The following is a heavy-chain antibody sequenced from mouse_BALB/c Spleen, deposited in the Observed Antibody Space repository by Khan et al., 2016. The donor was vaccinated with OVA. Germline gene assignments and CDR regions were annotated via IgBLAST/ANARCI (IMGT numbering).Heavy chain of an antibody. D-gene: IGHD2-2*01. J-gene: IGHJ3*01. CDR1: GYSFTSYY. V-gene: IGHV1S135*01. Sequence: VRLHQSGPELMKPGASVKISCKASGYSFTSYYIHWVMQSHGTSLEWIGYIDPFSGGTTYNQKFKGKATLTVDKSSSTAYIHLSNLTSEDSAVYYCTRHGYVAWFTYWDQGTLVTVSA. CDR2: IDPFSGGT. CDR3: TRHGYVAWFTY.